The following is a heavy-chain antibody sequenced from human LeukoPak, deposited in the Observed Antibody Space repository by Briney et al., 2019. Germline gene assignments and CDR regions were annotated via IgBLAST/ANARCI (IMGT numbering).Heavy chain of an antibody. CDR1: GYTLTELS. V-gene: IGHV1-46*01. CDR2: INPSGGST. Sequence: ASVKVSCKVSGYTLTELSMHWVRQAPGQGLEWMGIINPSGGSTSYAQKFQGRVTMTRDTSTSTVYMELSSLRSEDTAVYYCARDEGIAAAGVDYWGQGTLVTVSS. CDR3: ARDEGIAAAGVDY. D-gene: IGHD6-13*01. J-gene: IGHJ4*02.